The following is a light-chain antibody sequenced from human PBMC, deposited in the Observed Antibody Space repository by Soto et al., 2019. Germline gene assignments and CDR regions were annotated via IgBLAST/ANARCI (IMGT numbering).Light chain of an antibody. CDR1: QSVSSN. J-gene: IGKJ4*01. CDR2: DAS. CDR3: QQYGSSPPRFT. Sequence: EIVMTQSPATLSVSPGERATLSCRASQSVSSNLAWYQQKPGQAPRLLIYDASTRATGVPARFSGSGSGTDFTLTISRLEPEDFAVYYCQQYGSSPPRFTFGGGTKVDIK. V-gene: IGKV3-15*01.